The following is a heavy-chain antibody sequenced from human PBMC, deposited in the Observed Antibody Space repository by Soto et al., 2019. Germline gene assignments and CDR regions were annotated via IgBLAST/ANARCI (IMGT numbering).Heavy chain of an antibody. D-gene: IGHD6-13*01. CDR3: ARGEQQLVPGVAWFWFDP. CDR1: GGSISSGDYY. Sequence: SETLSLTCTVSGGSISSGDYYWSWIRQPPGKGLEWIGYIYYSGSTYYNPSLKSRVTISVDTSKNQFSLKLSSVTAADTAVYYCARGEQQLVPGVAWFWFDPWGQGTLVTVSS. CDR2: IYYSGST. J-gene: IGHJ5*02. V-gene: IGHV4-30-4*01.